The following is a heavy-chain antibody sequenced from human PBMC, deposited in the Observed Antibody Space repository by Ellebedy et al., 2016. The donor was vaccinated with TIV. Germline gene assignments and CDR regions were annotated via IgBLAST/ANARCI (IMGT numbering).Heavy chain of an antibody. CDR2: ISGSGGST. V-gene: IGHV3-23*01. J-gene: IGHJ4*02. CDR3: ARVGVVVGALDY. CDR1: GFTFSSYA. Sequence: GESLKISCAASGFTFSSYAMSWVRQAPGKGLEWVSAISGSGGSTYYADSVKGRFTISRDNSKNTLYLQMNSLRAEDTAVYYCARVGVVVGALDYWGQGTLVTVSS. D-gene: IGHD2-15*01.